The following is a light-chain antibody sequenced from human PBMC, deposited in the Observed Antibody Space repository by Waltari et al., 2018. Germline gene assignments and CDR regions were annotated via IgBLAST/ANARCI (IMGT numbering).Light chain of an antibody. J-gene: IGKJ1*01. CDR3: LQHNSYPRT. CDR2: AAS. V-gene: IGKV1-17*01. CDR1: QGISSY. Sequence: DIQMTQSPSSLSASVGDTVTITCRASQGISSYLNWFQQKPGKAPKLLIYAASSLESGVPSRFSGSGSGTEFTLTISSLQPEDFAAYYCLQHNSYPRTFGQGTKV.